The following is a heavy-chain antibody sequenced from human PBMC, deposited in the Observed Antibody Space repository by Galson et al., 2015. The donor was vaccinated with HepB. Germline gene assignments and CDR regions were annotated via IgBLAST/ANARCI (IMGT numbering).Heavy chain of an antibody. V-gene: IGHV3-33*01. CDR1: GFTFSNYG. D-gene: IGHD2-21*01. Sequence: SLRLSCAASGFTFSNYGMHWVRQAPGKGLEWVAVIWFDGNNKYYADSVKGRLTISRDNSKNMLYLQMNSLRAEDTAVYYCATAPAYCGGDCYPTYWGQGTLVTVSS. CDR2: IWFDGNNK. J-gene: IGHJ4*02. CDR3: ATAPAYCGGDCYPTY.